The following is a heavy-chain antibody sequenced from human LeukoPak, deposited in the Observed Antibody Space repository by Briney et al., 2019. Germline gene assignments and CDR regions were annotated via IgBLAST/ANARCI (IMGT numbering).Heavy chain of an antibody. Sequence: GGTLRLSCAASRFPFSRYGMNWVRQTPGKGLEWVSSISGTGDRTYHSDSVRGRFTISRDNSKNTLYLQMDSLRSDDTAVYYCARGVGGYDSNWFDPWGQGTLVTVSS. CDR2: ISGTGDRT. CDR1: RFPFSRYG. V-gene: IGHV3-23*01. CDR3: ARGVGGYDSNWFDP. D-gene: IGHD5-12*01. J-gene: IGHJ5*02.